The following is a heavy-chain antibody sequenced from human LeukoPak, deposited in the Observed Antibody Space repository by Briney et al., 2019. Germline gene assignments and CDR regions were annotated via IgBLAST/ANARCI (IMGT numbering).Heavy chain of an antibody. CDR3: ARDATVATIFDY. Sequence: PGGSLRLSCAASGFTVSYFCMTWVRQAPGKGLEWVANVKNGGSEKYNVDSVKGRFTISRDNAKNSLYLQMNSLRAEDTAVYYCARDATVATIFDYWGQGTLVTVSS. J-gene: IGHJ4*02. CDR1: GFTVSYFC. CDR2: VKNGGSEK. V-gene: IGHV3-7*01. D-gene: IGHD5-12*01.